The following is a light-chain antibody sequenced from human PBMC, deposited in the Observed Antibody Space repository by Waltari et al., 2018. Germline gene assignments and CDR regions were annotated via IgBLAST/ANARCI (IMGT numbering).Light chain of an antibody. V-gene: IGKV3-11*01. CDR1: ESVSNY. CDR3: QQGVILPLT. Sequence: EIVLTQSPVTLSLAAGERATLSCTASESVSNYLAWYQQKPGQSPTLLIYDTSKRATGIPGRFSGSGYGTDFTLTINNLEAEDFALYYCQQGVILPLTFGGGTKLEIK. CDR2: DTS. J-gene: IGKJ4*01.